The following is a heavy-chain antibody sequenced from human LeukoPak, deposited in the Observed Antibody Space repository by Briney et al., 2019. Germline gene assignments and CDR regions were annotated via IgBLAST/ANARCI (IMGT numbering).Heavy chain of an antibody. D-gene: IGHD3-22*01. CDR2: IRSDASNK. V-gene: IGHV3-30*02. Sequence: GGSLRLSCVASAFIFSTYDMHWVRQAPGKGLEWVAFIRSDASNKYYADSVKGRITISRDNTKNTLYLQVGSLRAEDMAVYYCARSIDSSGYYYGGFDYWGQGTLVTVSS. J-gene: IGHJ4*02. CDR1: AFIFSTYD. CDR3: ARSIDSSGYYYGGFDY.